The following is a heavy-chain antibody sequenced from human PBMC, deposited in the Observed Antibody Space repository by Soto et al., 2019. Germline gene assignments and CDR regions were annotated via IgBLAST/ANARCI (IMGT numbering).Heavy chain of an antibody. Sequence: QVQLVQSGAEVKKPGASVKVSCKASGYTFSSYGISWVRQAPGQGLEWMGWISPYTANPDSAQIFQCRVTMTTDTSTNTAYLELRSLKSDDTAVYYCARWLAAALGGYYYYNYMDVWGKGTTVTVSS. J-gene: IGHJ6*03. CDR3: ARWLAAALGGYYYYNYMDV. CDR1: GYTFSSYG. D-gene: IGHD3-16*01. CDR2: ISPYTANP. V-gene: IGHV1-18*01.